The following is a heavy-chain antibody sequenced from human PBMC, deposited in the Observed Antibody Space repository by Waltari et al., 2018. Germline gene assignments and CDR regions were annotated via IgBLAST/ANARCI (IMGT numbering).Heavy chain of an antibody. CDR1: GGPFSSVG. Sequence: QVQLVQSGPEVKQPGSSVKVSCKSSGGPFSSVGLHRLRQAPGQGLEWMGKIIPMPGITDYEQKFQGRLRITADRSTTTGYMELRSLGTEDTAIYYCARRVSTKGAFEVWGRGTLVTVSP. CDR3: ARRVSTKGAFEV. V-gene: IGHV1-69*02. J-gene: IGHJ3*01. D-gene: IGHD5-12*01. CDR2: IIPMPGIT.